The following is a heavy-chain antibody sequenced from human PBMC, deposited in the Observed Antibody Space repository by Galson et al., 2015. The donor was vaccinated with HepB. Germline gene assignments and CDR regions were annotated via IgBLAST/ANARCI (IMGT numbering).Heavy chain of an antibody. J-gene: IGHJ4*02. CDR1: GFSFSNYW. Sequence: SLRLSCAASGFSFSNYWMHWVRQSPGKGLLWVSRINSNGSITSYADSVKGRFTISRDNAKNTVFLQMNSLRPEDTALYHCVRVGAPRWGQETLVTVSS. D-gene: IGHD3-16*01. CDR2: INSNGSIT. V-gene: IGHV3-74*01. CDR3: VRVGAPR.